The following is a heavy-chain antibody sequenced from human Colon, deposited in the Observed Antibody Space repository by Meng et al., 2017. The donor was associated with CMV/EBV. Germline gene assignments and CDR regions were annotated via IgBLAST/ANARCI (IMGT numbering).Heavy chain of an antibody. CDR1: GFSFSGYG. D-gene: IGHD7-27*01. CDR2: IRYDGINK. J-gene: IGHJ4*02. V-gene: IGHV3-30*02. CDR3: GKGGAEAPGDFDF. Sequence: GGSLRLSCVGSGFSFSGYGMHWVRQAPGKGLEWAAFIRYDGINKYYADSVKGRFTISRDNSKNTLYLQMISVRAEDTGVYYCGKGGAEAPGDFDFWGQGTLVTVSS.